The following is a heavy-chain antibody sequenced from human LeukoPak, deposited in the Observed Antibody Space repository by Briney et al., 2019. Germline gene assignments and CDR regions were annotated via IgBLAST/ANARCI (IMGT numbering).Heavy chain of an antibody. D-gene: IGHD4-17*01. V-gene: IGHV1-46*01. Sequence: ASVKVSSKASGYTFTSYYMHWVRQAPGQGLEWMGIINPSGGSTSYAQKFQGRVTMTRDMSTSTVYMELSSLRSEDTAVYYCARDSLPVTTLGSDAFDIWGQGTMVTVSS. CDR1: GYTFTSYY. CDR3: ARDSLPVTTLGSDAFDI. J-gene: IGHJ3*02. CDR2: INPSGGST.